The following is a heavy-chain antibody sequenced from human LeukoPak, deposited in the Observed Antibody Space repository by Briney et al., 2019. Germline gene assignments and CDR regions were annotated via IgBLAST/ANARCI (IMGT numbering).Heavy chain of an antibody. CDR3: ARWEGYYSSTSCRYYYMDV. Sequence: PGGSLRLSCAASGFTFDDYAMHWVRQAPGKGLEWVSGISWNSGSIGYADSVKGRFTISRDNAKNSLYLQMNSLRAEDTAVYYCARWEGYYSSTSCRYYYMDVWGKGTTVTVSS. J-gene: IGHJ6*03. D-gene: IGHD2-2*01. CDR2: ISWNSGSI. V-gene: IGHV3-9*01. CDR1: GFTFDDYA.